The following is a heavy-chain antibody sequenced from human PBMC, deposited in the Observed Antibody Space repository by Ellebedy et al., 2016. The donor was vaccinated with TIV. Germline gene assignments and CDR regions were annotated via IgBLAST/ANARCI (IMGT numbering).Heavy chain of an antibody. J-gene: IGHJ4*02. CDR2: MNPNSGNT. Sequence: AASVKVSCKASGYTFSNYDVNWVRQATGQGLEWMGWMNPNSGNTGYAQKFQGRVTMTRNASVSTAYMELSRLRSEDTAVYYCARVRTVESSSWYVNWGQGTLVTVSS. CDR1: GYTFSNYD. D-gene: IGHD6-13*01. V-gene: IGHV1-8*01. CDR3: ARVRTVESSSWYVN.